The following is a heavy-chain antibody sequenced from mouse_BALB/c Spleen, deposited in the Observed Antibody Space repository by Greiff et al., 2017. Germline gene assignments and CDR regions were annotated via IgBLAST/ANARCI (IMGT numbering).Heavy chain of an antibody. CDR3: ARRGYDGYWYFDV. CDR2: ISSGSSTI. D-gene: IGHD2-14*01. Sequence: DVMLVESGGGLVQPGGSRKLSCAVSGFTFSSFGMHWVRQAPEKGLEWVAYISSGSSTIYYADTVKGRFTISRDNPKNTLFLQMTSLRSEDTAMYYCARRGYDGYWYFDVWGAGTTVTVSS. V-gene: IGHV5-17*02. CDR1: GFTFSSFG. J-gene: IGHJ1*01.